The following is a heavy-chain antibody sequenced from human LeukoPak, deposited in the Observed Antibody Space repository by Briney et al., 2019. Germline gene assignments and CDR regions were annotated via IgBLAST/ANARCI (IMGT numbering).Heavy chain of an antibody. D-gene: IGHD5-12*01. CDR3: TRRFSGYNLERYYYYYYMDV. CDR1: GFTFGDYA. J-gene: IGHJ6*03. Sequence: GGSLRLSCTASGFTFGDYAMSWVRQAPGKGLEWVGFIRSKSYGGTTEYAASVKGRFTISRVDSKSIAYLQMSSLKTEDTAVYYCTRRFSGYNLERYYYYYYMDVWGRGTTV. CDR2: IRSKSYGGTT. V-gene: IGHV3-49*04.